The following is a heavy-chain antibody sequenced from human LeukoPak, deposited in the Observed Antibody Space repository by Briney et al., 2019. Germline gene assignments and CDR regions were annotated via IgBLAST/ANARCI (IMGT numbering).Heavy chain of an antibody. CDR1: GGSFSVYN. V-gene: IGHV4-34*01. CDR2: INHSAST. CDR3: ASGEITYCSGGSCYSRRWFDP. D-gene: IGHD2-15*01. J-gene: IGHJ5*02. Sequence: SETLSLTCAVYGGSFSVYNWSWIRQPPGKGLKWIGEINHSASTNYNPSLKSRVTISGDTSKNQFSLKLSSVTAADTGVYDCASGEITYCSGGSCYSRRWFDPWGQGTLVTVSS.